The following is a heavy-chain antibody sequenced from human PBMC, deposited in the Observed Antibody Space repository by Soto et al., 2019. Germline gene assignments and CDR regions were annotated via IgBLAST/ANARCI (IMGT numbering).Heavy chain of an antibody. CDR2: ISSSGSTI. J-gene: IGHJ4*02. CDR1: GFTFSSYS. V-gene: IGHV3-48*02. CDR3: ASPSVPGEIYTCHY. D-gene: IGHD2-2*01. Sequence: PGGSLRLSCAASGFTFSSYSMHWVRQAPGKGLEWVSYISSSGSTIYYADSVKGRFTISRDDAKNSLYLQMNSLRDEDTAVYYCASPSVPGEIYTCHYWGQGTLVTVSS.